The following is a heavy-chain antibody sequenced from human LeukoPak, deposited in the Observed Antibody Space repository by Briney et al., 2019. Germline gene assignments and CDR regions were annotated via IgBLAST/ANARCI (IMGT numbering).Heavy chain of an antibody. CDR3: ARPDVYSSYFDY. CDR1: GGSISSSSYY. Sequence: SEPLSLTCTVSGGSISSSSYYWGWIRQPPGKGLEWIGSIYYSGSTYYNPSLKSRVTISVDTSKNQFSLKLSSVTAADTAVYYCARPDVYSSYFDYWGQGTLATVSS. CDR2: IYYSGST. J-gene: IGHJ4*02. D-gene: IGHD5-18*01. V-gene: IGHV4-39*01.